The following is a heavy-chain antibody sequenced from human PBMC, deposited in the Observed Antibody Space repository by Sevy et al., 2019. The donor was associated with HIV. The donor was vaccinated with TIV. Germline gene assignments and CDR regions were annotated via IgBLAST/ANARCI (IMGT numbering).Heavy chain of an antibody. D-gene: IGHD3-16*01. CDR3: ARGITFITGGGYYFDS. CDR2: IIPMFGTT. J-gene: IGHJ4*02. Sequence: ASVKVSCEASGVTFNNYGFSWVRQAPGQGLEWMGGIIPMFGTTDYAHNFQDRVTITADASTSTAYMELNSLISEDTVVYYCARGITFITGGGYYFDSWGQGTLVTVSS. V-gene: IGHV1-69*13. CDR1: GVTFNNYG.